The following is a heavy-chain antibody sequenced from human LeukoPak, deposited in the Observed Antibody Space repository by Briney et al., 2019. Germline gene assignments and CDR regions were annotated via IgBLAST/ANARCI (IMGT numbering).Heavy chain of an antibody. Sequence: GGSLRLSCAASGFTFSSYAMSWVRQAPGKGLEWVSSISDSGSSTYYADSVKGRFTISRDNSKNTLYLQMNSLRAEDTALYYCARRDYNLWSGYNYWGQGTLVTVSS. V-gene: IGHV3-23*01. J-gene: IGHJ4*02. CDR3: ARRDYNLWSGYNY. CDR1: GFTFSSYA. CDR2: ISDSGSST. D-gene: IGHD3-3*01.